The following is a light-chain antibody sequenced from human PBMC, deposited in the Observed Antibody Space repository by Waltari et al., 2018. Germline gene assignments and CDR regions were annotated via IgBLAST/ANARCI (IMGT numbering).Light chain of an antibody. CDR3: QRYNSYPIT. CDR2: EET. V-gene: IGKV1-5*03. CDR1: QRIGTW. Sequence: DIQMTQSPSTLSASVGDSVTITCRASQRIGTWLAWYQQKTGKASKFLIYEETTLENGGPARFSAIGSGTEFTLTISSLQPDDFATYSCQRYNSYPITFGPGTKVDI. J-gene: IGKJ3*01.